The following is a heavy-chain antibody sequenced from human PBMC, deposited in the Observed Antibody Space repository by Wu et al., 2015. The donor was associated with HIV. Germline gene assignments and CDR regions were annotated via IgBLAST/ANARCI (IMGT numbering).Heavy chain of an antibody. CDR1: GYTFTSYD. CDR2: MNPNSGNT. Sequence: QVQLVQSGAEVKKPGASVKVSCKASGYTFTSYDINWVRQATGQGLEWMGWMNPNSGNTGYAQKFQGRVTMTRNTSISTAYMELSSLRSEDTAVYYCARAPVYSSSWRWYFDLWGRGTLVTVSS. CDR3: ARAPVYSSSWRWYFDL. J-gene: IGHJ2*01. D-gene: IGHD6-13*01. V-gene: IGHV1-8*01.